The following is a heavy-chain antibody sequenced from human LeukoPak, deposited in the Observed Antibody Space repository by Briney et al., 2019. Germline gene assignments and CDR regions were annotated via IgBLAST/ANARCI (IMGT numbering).Heavy chain of an antibody. CDR2: ISFNGGAI. CDR3: AKDQGLRKYFYYYYMDV. V-gene: IGHV3-9*01. D-gene: IGHD3-9*01. CDR1: GFTFGDHA. J-gene: IGHJ6*03. Sequence: GGSLRLSCVGSGFTFGDHAMHWVRQAPGRGLEWVAGISFNGGAIGYADSVKGRFTISRDNANQSLYLQINSLRVEDTALYFCAKDQGLRKYFYYYYMDVWGRGTTVIVS.